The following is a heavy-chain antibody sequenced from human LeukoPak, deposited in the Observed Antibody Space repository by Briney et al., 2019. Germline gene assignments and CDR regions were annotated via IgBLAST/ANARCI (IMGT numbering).Heavy chain of an antibody. D-gene: IGHD6-19*01. CDR1: GFSFDDYV. V-gene: IGHV3-30-3*01. Sequence: GTSLRLSCAASGFSFDDYVMHWVRQAPGKGLEWVAVISYDGSNKYYADSVKGRFTISRDNSKNTLYLQMNSLRAEDTAVYYCARSPYSSGWQSDYWGQGTLVTVSS. CDR2: ISYDGSNK. CDR3: ARSPYSSGWQSDY. J-gene: IGHJ4*02.